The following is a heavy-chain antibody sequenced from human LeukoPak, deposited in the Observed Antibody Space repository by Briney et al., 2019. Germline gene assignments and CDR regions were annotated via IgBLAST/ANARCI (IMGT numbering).Heavy chain of an antibody. CDR2: IIPILGIA. CDR3: ARDQIGVAAAAY. CDR1: GVTFSSYA. J-gene: IGHJ4*02. Sequence: SVKVSCKASGVTFSSYAISWLRQAPGQGLEWMGRIIPILGIANYAQKFQGRVTITRDTSASTAYMELSSLRSEDTALYYCARDQIGVAAAAYWGQGTLVTVSS. D-gene: IGHD6-13*01. V-gene: IGHV1-69*04.